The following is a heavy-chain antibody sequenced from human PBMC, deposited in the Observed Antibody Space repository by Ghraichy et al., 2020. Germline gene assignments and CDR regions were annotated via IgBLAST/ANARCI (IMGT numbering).Heavy chain of an antibody. Sequence: SETLSLTCAVYGGSFSDYYWSWIRQPPGKGLEWIGEINHSGSTNYNMSLKSRVTISVDTSKNQFSLKLSSVTAADTAVYYCARKFGGGSVDPWGQGTLVTVSS. V-gene: IGHV4-34*01. J-gene: IGHJ5*02. D-gene: IGHD2-15*01. CDR3: ARKFGGGSVDP. CDR1: GGSFSDYY. CDR2: INHSGST.